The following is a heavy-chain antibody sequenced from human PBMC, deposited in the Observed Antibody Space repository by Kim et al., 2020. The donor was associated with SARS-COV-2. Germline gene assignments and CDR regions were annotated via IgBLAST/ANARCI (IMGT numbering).Heavy chain of an antibody. Sequence: SETLSLTCTVPGASISSYYWSWIRQPPGKGLEWIGYIYHSGSTNYNPSFNSRVTISVDSSKNQVSLKLSSVTAADTAVYYCARRGGDDSSGYYHGTWYF. D-gene: IGHD3-22*01. J-gene: IGHJ2*01. V-gene: IGHV4-59*08. CDR1: GASISSYY. CDR2: IYHSGST. CDR3: ARRGGDDSSGYYHGTWYF.